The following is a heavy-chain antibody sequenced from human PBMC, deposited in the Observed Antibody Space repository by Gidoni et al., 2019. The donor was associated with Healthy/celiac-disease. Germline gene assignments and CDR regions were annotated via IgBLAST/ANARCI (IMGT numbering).Heavy chain of an antibody. V-gene: IGHV4-59*01. CDR1: GGSISSYY. CDR2: IYYSGST. CDR3: ARGSHISSGWFPTDY. D-gene: IGHD6-19*01. Sequence: QVQLQESGPGLVKPSETLSLTCTVSGGSISSYYWSWIRQPPGKGLEWIGYIYYSGSTNYNPSLKSRVTISVDTSKNQFSLKLSSVTAADTAVYYCARGSHISSGWFPTDYWGQGTLVTVSS. J-gene: IGHJ4*02.